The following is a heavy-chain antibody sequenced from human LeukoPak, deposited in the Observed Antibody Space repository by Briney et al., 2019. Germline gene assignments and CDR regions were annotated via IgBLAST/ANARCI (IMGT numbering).Heavy chain of an antibody. D-gene: IGHD1-20*01. V-gene: IGHV4-34*01. Sequence: SETLSLTCAVYGGSLSGYYWSWIRQPPGKGLEWIGEINHSGSTNYNPSLKSRVTISVDTSKNQFSLKLSSVTAADTAVYYCARGNRYNWNQRPPFDYWGQGTLVTVSS. J-gene: IGHJ4*02. CDR2: INHSGST. CDR3: ARGNRYNWNQRPPFDY. CDR1: GGSLSGYY.